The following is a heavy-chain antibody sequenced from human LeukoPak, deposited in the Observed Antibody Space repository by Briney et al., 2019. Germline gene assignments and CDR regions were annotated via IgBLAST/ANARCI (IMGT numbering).Heavy chain of an antibody. J-gene: IGHJ4*02. CDR1: GGSVSSGSYY. D-gene: IGHD2-2*02. CDR3: ARGYCSSTSCYTSGYSYLD. CDR2: IYHSGST. Sequence: TPSETLSLTCTVSGGSVSSGSYYWSWIRQPPGKGLEWIGYIYHSGSTYYNPSLKSRVTISVDRSKNQFSLKLSSVTAADTAVYYCARGYCSSTSCYTSGYSYLDWGQGTLVTVSS. V-gene: IGHV4-30-2*01.